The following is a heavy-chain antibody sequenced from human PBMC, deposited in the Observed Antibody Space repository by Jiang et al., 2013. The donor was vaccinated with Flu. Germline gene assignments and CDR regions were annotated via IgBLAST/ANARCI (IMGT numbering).Heavy chain of an antibody. CDR2: INHSGST. Sequence: LLKPSETLSLTCAVYGGSFSGYYWSWIRQPPGKGLEWIGEINHSGSTNYNPSLKSRVTISVDTSKNQFSLKLSSVTAADTAVYYCARGDNTAMVGYWGQGTLVTVSS. CDR1: GGSFSGYY. CDR3: ARGDNTAMVGY. J-gene: IGHJ4*02. V-gene: IGHV4-34*01. D-gene: IGHD5-18*01.